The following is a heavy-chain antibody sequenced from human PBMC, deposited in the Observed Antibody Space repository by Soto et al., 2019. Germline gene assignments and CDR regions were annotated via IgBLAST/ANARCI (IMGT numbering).Heavy chain of an antibody. D-gene: IGHD6-13*01. CDR3: VKGQQLASFDY. CDR1: GFTFSSYA. CDR2: ISSNGGST. Sequence: PGGSLRLSCSSSGFTFSSYAMHWVRQAPGKGLEYVSAISSNGGSTYYADSVKGRFTISRDNSKNTLYLQMSSLRAEDTAVYYCVKGQQLASFDYWGQGTLVTVSS. J-gene: IGHJ4*02. V-gene: IGHV3-64D*06.